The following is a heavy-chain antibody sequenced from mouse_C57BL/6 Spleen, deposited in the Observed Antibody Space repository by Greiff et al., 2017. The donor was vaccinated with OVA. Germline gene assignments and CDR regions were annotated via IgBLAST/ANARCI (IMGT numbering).Heavy chain of an antibody. Sequence: EVQLQQSGPELVKPGASVKMSCKASGYTFTDYNMHWVKQSHGKSLEWIGYINPNNGGTSYNQKFKGKATLTVNKSSSTAYMELRSLTSEDSAVYYCARSSYDGNSSWFDYWGQGTTLTVSA. CDR3: ARSSYDGNSSWFDY. CDR1: GYTFTDYN. J-gene: IGHJ2*01. D-gene: IGHD1-1*01. V-gene: IGHV1-22*01. CDR2: INPNNGGT.